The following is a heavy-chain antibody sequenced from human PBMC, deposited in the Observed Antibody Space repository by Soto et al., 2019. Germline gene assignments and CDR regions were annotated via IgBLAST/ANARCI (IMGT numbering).Heavy chain of an antibody. D-gene: IGHD2-8*02. CDR2: IYYSGST. CDR1: GGSISRYY. CDR3: ARRSGYWSEEYYWYFDL. V-gene: IGHV4-59*08. Sequence: XXTLSLTFTVSGGSISRYYWSWIRQPPGKGLEWIGYIYYSGSTNYNPSLKSRVTISVDTSKNQFSLKLSSVTAADPAVYYCARRSGYWSEEYYWYFDLWGRGTLVTVSS. J-gene: IGHJ2*01.